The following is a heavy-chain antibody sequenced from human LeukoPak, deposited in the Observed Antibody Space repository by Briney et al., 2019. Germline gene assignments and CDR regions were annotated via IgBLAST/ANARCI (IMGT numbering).Heavy chain of an antibody. Sequence: GGSLRLSCAASGFTFSNYAMTWVRQAPGKGLEWVSSIRGSGGGTNYAASVKGLFTISRDNSNNTLYLQMNSLRAEDTAVYYCAKGRGSPYYFDYWGQGTLVTVSS. D-gene: IGHD6-13*01. CDR3: AKGRGSPYYFDY. CDR2: IRGSGGGT. CDR1: GFTFSNYA. J-gene: IGHJ4*02. V-gene: IGHV3-23*01.